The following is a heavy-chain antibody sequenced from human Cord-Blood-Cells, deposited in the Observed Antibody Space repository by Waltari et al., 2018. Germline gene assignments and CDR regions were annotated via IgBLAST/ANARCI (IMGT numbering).Heavy chain of an antibody. CDR2: INHSGST. Sequence: QVQLQQWGAGLLKPSETLSLTCAVYGGSFSGYYWSWIRQPPGKGLGWIGEINHSGSTHYNPSLKSRVTISVDTSKNQFSLKLSSVTAADTAVYYCARAPLRRYSYGHDAFDIWGQGTMVTVSS. V-gene: IGHV4-34*01. CDR3: ARAPLRRYSYGHDAFDI. D-gene: IGHD5-18*01. J-gene: IGHJ3*02. CDR1: GGSFSGYY.